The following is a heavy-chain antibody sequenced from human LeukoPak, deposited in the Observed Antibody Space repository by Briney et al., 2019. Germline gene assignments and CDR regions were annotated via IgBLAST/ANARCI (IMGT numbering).Heavy chain of an antibody. CDR1: GDSISSGYY. CDR2: IYTSGST. Sequence: PSETLSLTCTVSGDSISSGYYWGWIRQPAGKGLEWIGRIYTSGSTNYNPSLKSRVTMSVDTSKNQFSLKLSSVTAADTAVYYCAREGGCSGGSCQGAFDIWGQGTMVTVSS. J-gene: IGHJ3*02. D-gene: IGHD2-15*01. V-gene: IGHV4-4*07. CDR3: AREGGCSGGSCQGAFDI.